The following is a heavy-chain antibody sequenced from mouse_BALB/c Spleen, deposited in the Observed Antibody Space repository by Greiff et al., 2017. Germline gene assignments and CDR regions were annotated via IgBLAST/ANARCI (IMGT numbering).Heavy chain of an antibody. CDR2: INPSTGYT. V-gene: IGHV1-7*01. CDR3: ARGEYGNFYAMDY. CDR1: GYTFTSYW. Sequence: VQLQESGAELAKPGASVKMSCKASGYTFTSYWMHWVKQRPGQGLEWIGYINPSTGYTEYNQKFKDKATLTADKSSSTAYMQLSSLTSEDSAVYYCARGEYGNFYAMDYWGQGTSVTVSS. J-gene: IGHJ4*01. D-gene: IGHD2-10*02.